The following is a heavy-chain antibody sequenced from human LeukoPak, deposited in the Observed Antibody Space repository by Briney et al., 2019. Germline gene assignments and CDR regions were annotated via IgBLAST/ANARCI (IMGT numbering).Heavy chain of an antibody. CDR3: ARTGYSSGWAQYYFDY. D-gene: IGHD6-19*01. Sequence: GRSLRLSCAASGFTFDDYAMHWVRQAPGKGLEWVSGISWNSGSIGYADSVKGRFTISRDNAKNSLYLQMNSLRAEDTAVYYCARTGYSSGWAQYYFDYWGQGTLVTVSS. CDR1: GFTFDDYA. J-gene: IGHJ4*02. V-gene: IGHV3-9*01. CDR2: ISWNSGSI.